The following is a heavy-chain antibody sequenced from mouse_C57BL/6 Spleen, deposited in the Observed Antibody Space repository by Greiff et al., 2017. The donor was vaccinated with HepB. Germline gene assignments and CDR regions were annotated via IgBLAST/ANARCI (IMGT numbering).Heavy chain of an antibody. V-gene: IGHV1-80*01. J-gene: IGHJ1*03. CDR2: IYPGDGDT. CDR1: GYAFSSYW. Sequence: VQLQQSGAELVKPGASVKISCKASGYAFSSYWMNWVKQRPGKGLEWIGQIYPGDGDTNYNGKFKGKATLTADKSSSTAYMQLSSLTSEDSAVYFCARSGYYGPHWYFDVWGTGTTVTVSS. CDR3: ARSGYYGPHWYFDV. D-gene: IGHD1-2*01.